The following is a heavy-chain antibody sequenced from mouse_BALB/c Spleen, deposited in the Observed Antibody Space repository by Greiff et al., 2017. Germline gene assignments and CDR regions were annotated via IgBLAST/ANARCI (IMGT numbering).Heavy chain of an antibody. Sequence: EVKVVESGGGLVKPGGSLKLSCAASGFTFSSYAMSWVRQTPEKRLEWVASISSGGSTYYPDSVKGRFTISRDNARNILYLQMSSLRSEDTAMYYCARYRYGFAYWGQGTLVTVSA. J-gene: IGHJ3*01. D-gene: IGHD2-14*01. V-gene: IGHV5-6-5*01. CDR2: ISSGGST. CDR1: GFTFSSYA. CDR3: ARYRYGFAY.